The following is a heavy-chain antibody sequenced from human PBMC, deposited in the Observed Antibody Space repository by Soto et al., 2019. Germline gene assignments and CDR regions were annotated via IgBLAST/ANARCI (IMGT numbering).Heavy chain of an antibody. Sequence: HPGGSLRLSCVASGLTFGSRAMTWVRQAPGEGLQWVSTITDTGGDAKYADSVRGRFVISRDNSKKTLYLQMTSLTAEDSAMYYCARGSTDSYPGSRIFDLWGRGTLVTVSS. D-gene: IGHD3-10*01. J-gene: IGHJ4*02. CDR3: ARGSTDSYPGSRIFDL. CDR2: ITDTGGDA. CDR1: GLTFGSRA. V-gene: IGHV3-23*01.